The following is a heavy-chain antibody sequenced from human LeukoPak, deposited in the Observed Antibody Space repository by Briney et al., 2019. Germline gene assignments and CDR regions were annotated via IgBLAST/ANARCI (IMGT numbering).Heavy chain of an antibody. D-gene: IGHD5-18*01. J-gene: IGHJ4*02. CDR3: AKGPWIQEVYFDY. Sequence: PGGSLRLSCAASGFTFSSYAMSWVRQAPGKGLEWVSAISGSGGSTHYADSVKGRFTISRDNSKNTLYLQMNSLRAEDTAVYYCAKGPWIQEVYFDYWGQGTLVTVSS. CDR2: ISGSGGST. CDR1: GFTFSSYA. V-gene: IGHV3-23*01.